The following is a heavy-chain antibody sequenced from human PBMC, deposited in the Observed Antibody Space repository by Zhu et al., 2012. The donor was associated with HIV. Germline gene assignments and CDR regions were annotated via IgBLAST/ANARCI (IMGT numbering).Heavy chain of an antibody. CDR1: GGSISSYY. J-gene: IGHJ6*02. CDR2: VYTSGST. V-gene: IGHV4-4*07. CDR3: AREVGAVAGRAYYYGMDV. Sequence: QVQLQESGPGLVKASETLSLTCTVSGGSISSYYYNWIRQPAGKGLEWIGRVYTSGSTNYNPSLKSPVTMSVDTSKNQVSLKMNSVTAADTAVYYCAREVGAVAGRAYYYGMDVWGQGTTVTVS. D-gene: IGHD6-19*01.